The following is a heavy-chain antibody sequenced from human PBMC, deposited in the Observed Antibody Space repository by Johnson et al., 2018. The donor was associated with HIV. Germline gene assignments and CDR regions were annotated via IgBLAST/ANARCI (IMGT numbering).Heavy chain of an antibody. Sequence: QVQLVESGGGLVQPGGSLRLSCAASGFTFSSYGMHWVRQAPGKGLEWVAVISYDGSNKYYADSVKGRFTISRDNSKNTLYLQMNSLRAEDTAVYYCPVDTEAFDIWGQGTMVPVSS. CDR2: ISYDGSNK. J-gene: IGHJ3*02. CDR3: PVDTEAFDI. CDR1: GFTFSSYG. D-gene: IGHD1-14*01. V-gene: IGHV3-30*03.